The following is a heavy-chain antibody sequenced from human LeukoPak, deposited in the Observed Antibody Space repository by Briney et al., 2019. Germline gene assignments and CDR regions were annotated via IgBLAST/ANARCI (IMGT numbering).Heavy chain of an antibody. CDR2: IYYSGST. V-gene: IGHV4-59*01. Sequence: SETLSLTCTVSGGSISSYYWSWIRQPPGKGLEWIGYIYYSGSTNYNPSLKSRVTISVDTSKNQFSLKLSSVTAADTAVYYCARDKGSGSYYDYYYYYYYMDVWGKGTTVTVSS. J-gene: IGHJ6*03. CDR1: GGSISSYY. CDR3: ARDKGSGSYYDYYYYYYYMDV. D-gene: IGHD1-26*01.